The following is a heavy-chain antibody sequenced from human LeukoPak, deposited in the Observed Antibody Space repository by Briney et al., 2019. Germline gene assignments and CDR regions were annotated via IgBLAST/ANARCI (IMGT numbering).Heavy chain of an antibody. D-gene: IGHD2-15*01. CDR1: GFTFRAYA. Sequence: GGSLRLSCAASGFTFRAYAMSWVRQAPGKGLEWVSRISASGDTTYYADSVKCRFTISRDNSRNTRYLQMSSLRAEDTAVYYCALGYCSGGDCYAKPYYFDHWGQGTLVTVSS. CDR3: ALGYCSGGDCYAKPYYFDH. V-gene: IGHV3-23*01. CDR2: ISASGDTT. J-gene: IGHJ4*02.